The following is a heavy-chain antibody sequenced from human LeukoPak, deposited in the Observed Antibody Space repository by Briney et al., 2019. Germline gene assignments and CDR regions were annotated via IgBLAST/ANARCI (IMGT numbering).Heavy chain of an antibody. CDR3: ARLWGSSYMDV. Sequence: PSETLSLTCAVSGYSISSGYYWGWIRQPPGKGLEWFGSIHHSGSTHYNPSLKSRVIISVDTSKNHFSLRLSSVTAADTAVYYCARLWGSSYMDVWGKGTTVTVSS. CDR1: GYSISSGYY. J-gene: IGHJ6*03. D-gene: IGHD3-16*01. CDR2: IHHSGST. V-gene: IGHV4-38-2*01.